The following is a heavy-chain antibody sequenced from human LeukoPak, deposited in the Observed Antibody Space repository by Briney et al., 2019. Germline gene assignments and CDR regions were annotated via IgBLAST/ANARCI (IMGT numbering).Heavy chain of an antibody. Sequence: VASVTVSCTASGGTFSSYAISWVRQAPGQGLEWMGGIIPIFGTANYAQKFQGRVTITADESTSTAYMELSSLRSEDTAVYYCARKENVYYYFDYWGQGTLVTVSS. D-gene: IGHD3-10*01. CDR3: ARKENVYYYFDY. V-gene: IGHV1-69*13. J-gene: IGHJ4*02. CDR2: IIPIFGTA. CDR1: GGTFSSYA.